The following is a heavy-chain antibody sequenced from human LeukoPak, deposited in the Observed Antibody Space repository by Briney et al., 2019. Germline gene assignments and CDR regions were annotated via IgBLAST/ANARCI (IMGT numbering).Heavy chain of an antibody. CDR2: IYYSGST. V-gene: IGHV4-59*01. Sequence: SETLSLTCTVSGGSISSYYWSWIRQPPGKGLEWMGYIYYSGSTNYNPSLKSRVTISVDTSKNQFSLKLSSVTAADTAVYYCAREWRSSSWYPDYYYYGMDVWGQGTTVTVSS. CDR1: GGSISSYY. CDR3: AREWRSSSWYPDYYYYGMDV. D-gene: IGHD6-13*01. J-gene: IGHJ6*02.